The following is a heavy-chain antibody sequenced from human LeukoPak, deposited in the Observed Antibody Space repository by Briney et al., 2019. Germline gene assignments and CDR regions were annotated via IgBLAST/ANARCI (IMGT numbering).Heavy chain of an antibody. Sequence: SETLSLTCSVSGYSIKTAYSWGWLRQSPGKGLEWIGSIHYSGSTYYNPSLKSRVTMSVDTSKNQFSLKLFSVTAADAAVYYCARDCSGGSCYSGVIDYWGQGTLVTVSS. CDR2: IHYSGST. D-gene: IGHD2-15*01. CDR3: ARDCSGGSCYSGVIDY. CDR1: GYSIKTAYS. V-gene: IGHV4-38-2*02. J-gene: IGHJ4*02.